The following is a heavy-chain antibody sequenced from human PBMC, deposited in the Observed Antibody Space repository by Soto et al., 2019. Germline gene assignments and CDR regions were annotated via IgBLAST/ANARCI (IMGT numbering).Heavy chain of an antibody. V-gene: IGHV4-30-2*01. CDR1: RGSVSSGGYS. CDR2: ISTSGSP. Sequence: SETLSLTCSVSRGSVSSGGYSWSWSRQAPGKGLEWIGFISTSGSPAYNPSLKSRVSISVDTSNNQISLELSSVTAADTAVYYCTRGVLAWGPGTLVTVSS. D-gene: IGHD2-8*01. CDR3: TRGVLA. J-gene: IGHJ5*02.